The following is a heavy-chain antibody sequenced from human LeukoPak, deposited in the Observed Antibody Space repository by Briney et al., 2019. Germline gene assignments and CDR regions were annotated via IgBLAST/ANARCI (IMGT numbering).Heavy chain of an antibody. J-gene: IGHJ5*02. CDR1: AASISSYY. CDR2: IYYSGST. D-gene: IGHD4-17*01. Sequence: SETLSLTCTVSAASISSYYRSWIRHPPGKGLEWLGYIYYSGSTNYNPSLKSRVTISVDTSKNQFSLKLNSVTAADTGVYYCARRAARTVMGFGDFNWFDPWGQGTLVTVSS. V-gene: IGHV4-59*01. CDR3: ARRAARTVMGFGDFNWFDP.